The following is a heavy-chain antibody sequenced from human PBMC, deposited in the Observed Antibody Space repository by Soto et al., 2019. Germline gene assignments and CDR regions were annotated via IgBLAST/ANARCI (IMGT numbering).Heavy chain of an antibody. CDR1: GYSFTDYH. D-gene: IGHD2-8*01. Sequence: ASVKVTCKASGYSFTDYHIHWVRQAPGEGLEWLGRINPKSGGTSTAQKFQGWVTMTTDTSISTASMELTRLTSDDTAIYYCSRGASTDWSNGVCSFFYNHDMDVWG. CDR2: INPKSGGT. V-gene: IGHV1-2*04. J-gene: IGHJ6*02. CDR3: SRGASTDWSNGVCSFFYNHDMDV.